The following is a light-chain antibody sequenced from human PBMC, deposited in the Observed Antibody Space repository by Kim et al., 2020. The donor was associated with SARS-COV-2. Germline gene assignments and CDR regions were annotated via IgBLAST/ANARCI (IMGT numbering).Light chain of an antibody. CDR3: QQSYITPIT. Sequence: ASVGDRVTSFCRASQSINICLNWYQQRPRSAPKLLIYGASNLQSGVPSRFSGSGSGTDFTLTISSLQPEDFATYFCQQSYITPITFGQGTRLEIK. CDR2: GAS. J-gene: IGKJ5*01. V-gene: IGKV1-39*01. CDR1: QSINIC.